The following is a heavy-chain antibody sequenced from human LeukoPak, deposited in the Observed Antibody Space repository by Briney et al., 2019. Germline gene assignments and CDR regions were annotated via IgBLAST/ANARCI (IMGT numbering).Heavy chain of an antibody. CDR3: AKPVELYYYFDY. J-gene: IGHJ4*02. D-gene: IGHD1-26*01. CDR2: ISYDGSNK. V-gene: IGHV3-30*18. Sequence: PGRSLRLSCAASGFTFSSYGMHWVRQAPGKGLEWVAVISYDGSNKYYADSVKGRFTISRDNSKNTLYLQMNSLRAEDTAVYYCAKPVELYYYFDYWGQGTLVTVSS. CDR1: GFTFSSYG.